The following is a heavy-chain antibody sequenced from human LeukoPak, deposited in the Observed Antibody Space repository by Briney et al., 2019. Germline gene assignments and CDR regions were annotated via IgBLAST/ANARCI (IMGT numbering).Heavy chain of an antibody. Sequence: GGSLRLSCAASGFTFSSYAMSWVRQAPGKGLESVSRINSDGTYTSYADSVKGRFTTSRDNAKNTLFLQMNSLRAEDTAIYYCARGVLYFWGQGTLVTVSS. V-gene: IGHV3-74*01. CDR1: GFTFSSYA. D-gene: IGHD5/OR15-5a*01. J-gene: IGHJ4*02. CDR2: INSDGTYT. CDR3: ARGVLYF.